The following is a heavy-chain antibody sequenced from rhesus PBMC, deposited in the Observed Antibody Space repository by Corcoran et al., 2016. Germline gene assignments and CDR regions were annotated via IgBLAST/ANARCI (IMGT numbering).Heavy chain of an antibody. CDR3: AKGVRQLENLYY. V-gene: IGHV1-111*02. Sequence: EVQLVQSGAEVKKPGASVTISCKASGYTFTDYYLHWVRQAPGKGLEWMGRVDPEDGEAIHAQKFQDRVTITADTATDTAYMELSSLRSEDTAVYYCAKGVRQLENLYYWGQGVLVTVSS. D-gene: IGHD6-25*01. J-gene: IGHJ4*01. CDR1: GYTFTDYY. CDR2: VDPEDGEA.